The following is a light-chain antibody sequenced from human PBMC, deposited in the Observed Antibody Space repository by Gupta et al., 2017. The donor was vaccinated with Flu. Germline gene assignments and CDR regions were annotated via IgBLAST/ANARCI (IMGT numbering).Light chain of an antibody. CDR3: QVWDGSSDYPAI. CDR2: CDS. J-gene: IGLJ2*01. V-gene: IGLV3-21*02. CDR1: SIGTKS. Sequence: SYVLTQPPSGSVAPGQTARITCGGNSIGTKSVHWYQQKPGQAPVLVVYCDSDRPSGIPERFSGSNSGNTATLTISGVEAGDEADYYCQVWDGSSDYPAIFGGGTKLSVL.